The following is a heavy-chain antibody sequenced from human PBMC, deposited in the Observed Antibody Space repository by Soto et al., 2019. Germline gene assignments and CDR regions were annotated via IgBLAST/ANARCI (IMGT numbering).Heavy chain of an antibody. Sequence: GGSLRLSCAASGFTFSTYTMSWVRQAPGEGLEWVSGIIQSGETFYADSVKGRFTISRDNSNNMLYLQMHSLRADDTAVYYCAKERQPDGRSPFDHWGQGTLVTVSS. CDR3: AKERQPDGRSPFDH. J-gene: IGHJ4*02. CDR1: GFTFSTYT. D-gene: IGHD1-1*01. CDR2: IIQSGET. V-gene: IGHV3-23*01.